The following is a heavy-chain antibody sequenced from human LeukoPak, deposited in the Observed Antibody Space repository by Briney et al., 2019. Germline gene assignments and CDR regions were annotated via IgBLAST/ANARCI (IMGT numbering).Heavy chain of an antibody. D-gene: IGHD2-21*02. CDR1: GFTVSGSY. CDR2: IYSDDNT. V-gene: IGHV3-66*02. Sequence: GGSLRLSCAASGFTVSGSYMTWVRQPPGKGLERVSIIYSDDNTYYAVPVKGRFTISRDNSKNTLYLQMNSLRVEDTAVYYCATRPRGALTAGIWPNDYWGQGTLVTVSS. J-gene: IGHJ4*02. CDR3: ATRPRGALTAGIWPNDY.